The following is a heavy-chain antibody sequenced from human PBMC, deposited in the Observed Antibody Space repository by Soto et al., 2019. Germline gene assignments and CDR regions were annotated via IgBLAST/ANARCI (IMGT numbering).Heavy chain of an antibody. D-gene: IGHD7-27*01. V-gene: IGHV3-7*04. J-gene: IGHJ4*02. Sequence: EVQLVESGGGLVQPGGSLRLSCAASGFTFGTYWMTWVRQAPGKGLECVGNIKPDGSERYYVDSVKGRFTISRDNAKNSLSLHMNSLCAEDTGVYYCATDLNWEQYWGQGTLVTVSS. CDR2: IKPDGSER. CDR1: GFTFGTYW. CDR3: ATDLNWEQY.